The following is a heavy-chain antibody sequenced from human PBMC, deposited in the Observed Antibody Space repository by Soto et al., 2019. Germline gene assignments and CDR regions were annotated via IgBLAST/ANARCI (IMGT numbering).Heavy chain of an antibody. J-gene: IGHJ3*01. CDR2: IGDSYR. Sequence: QVQLVESGGGLVKPGGTLRLSCAGSGIRLSESYINWIRLTPEKGLAWISYIGDSYRHYAASVRGRFTISRDNVQNSVSLEMTNRRVDDTAIYYVTRLRAFGEVEAFDDWCRWTLVTVSS. CDR1: GIRLSESY. D-gene: IGHD3-10*01. V-gene: IGHV3-11*05. CDR3: TRLRAFGEVEAFDD.